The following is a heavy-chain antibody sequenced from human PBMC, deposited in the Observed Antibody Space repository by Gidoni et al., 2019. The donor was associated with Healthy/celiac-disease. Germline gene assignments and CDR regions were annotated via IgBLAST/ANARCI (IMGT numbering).Heavy chain of an antibody. Sequence: EVQLLESGGGLVQPGGSLRLSCAASGFTFSSYAMSWVRQAPGKGLEWVSAISGSGGSTYYADSVKGRFTISRDNSKNTLYLQMNSLRAEDTAVYYCAKFPAGLIAVAGGPYFDYWGQGTLVTVSP. CDR3: AKFPAGLIAVAGGPYFDY. D-gene: IGHD6-19*01. V-gene: IGHV3-23*01. J-gene: IGHJ4*02. CDR2: ISGSGGST. CDR1: GFTFSSYA.